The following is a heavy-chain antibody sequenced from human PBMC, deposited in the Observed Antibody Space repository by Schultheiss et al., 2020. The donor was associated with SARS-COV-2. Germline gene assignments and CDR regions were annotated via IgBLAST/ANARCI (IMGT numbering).Heavy chain of an antibody. Sequence: GGSLRLSCAASGLTFSSYTMSWVRQAPGKGLEWVSAISGSGGGTYYADSVKGRFTISRDNAKNSLYLQMNSLRAEDTAVYYCARDPSDYGGNPFDYWGQGTLVTVSS. CDR2: ISGSGGGT. D-gene: IGHD4-23*01. CDR1: GLTFSSYT. CDR3: ARDPSDYGGNPFDY. J-gene: IGHJ4*02. V-gene: IGHV3-23*01.